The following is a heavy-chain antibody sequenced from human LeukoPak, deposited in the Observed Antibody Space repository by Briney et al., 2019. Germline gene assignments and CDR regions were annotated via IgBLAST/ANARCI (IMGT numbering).Heavy chain of an antibody. CDR3: ARDTYSGNYGAYYYYYMDV. CDR2: ISGSGGST. D-gene: IGHD1-26*01. J-gene: IGHJ6*03. CDR1: GFTFSSYG. V-gene: IGHV3-23*01. Sequence: GGSLRLSCAAAGFTFSSYGMSWLRQAPGKVLEWVSAISGSGGSTYYADSVKGRFTISRDNSKNSLYLQMDSLRVEDKAEYYCARDTYSGNYGAYYYYYMDVWGKGTTVTVSS.